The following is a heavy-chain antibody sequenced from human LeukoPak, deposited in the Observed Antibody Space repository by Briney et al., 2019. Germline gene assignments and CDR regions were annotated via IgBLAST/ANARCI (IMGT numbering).Heavy chain of an antibody. J-gene: IGHJ1*01. V-gene: IGHV1-3*01. CDR2: INAGNGNA. D-gene: IGHD3-22*01. CDR3: ARVPLHDRNDYYPH. CDR1: GYTFTDYG. Sequence: GASVKVSCKASGYTFTDYGMHWVRQAPGQRLEWMAWINAGNGNAKYSQKFQGRVTITRDTSASTAYMELSSLRSEDTAVYYCARVPLHDRNDYYPHWGQGTVVTVSS.